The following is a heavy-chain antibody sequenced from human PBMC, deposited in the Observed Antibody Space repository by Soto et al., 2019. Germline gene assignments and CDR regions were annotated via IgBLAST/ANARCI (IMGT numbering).Heavy chain of an antibody. CDR1: GFTFNDYW. CDR3: ARDYLVVPHRVIDY. CDR2: IRGDGSQK. Sequence: GGALRLSFAASGFTFNDYWMSWMRPAPGKGLEWVANIRGDGSQKYYLGSVEGRFTISRDNTDNSLFLQMNSLRAEDTAVYYCARDYLVVPHRVIDYWGQGTLVTVSS. V-gene: IGHV3-7*01. J-gene: IGHJ4*02. D-gene: IGHD2-2*01.